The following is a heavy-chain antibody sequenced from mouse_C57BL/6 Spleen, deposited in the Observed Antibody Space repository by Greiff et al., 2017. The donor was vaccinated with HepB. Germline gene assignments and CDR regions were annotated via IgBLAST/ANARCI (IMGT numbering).Heavy chain of an antibody. CDR1: GFTFSSYT. V-gene: IGHV5-9*01. CDR3: ASPYGSSYSWYFDV. J-gene: IGHJ1*03. D-gene: IGHD1-1*01. CDR2: ISGGGGNT. Sequence: EVNVVESGGGLVKPGGSLKLSCAASGFTFSSYTMSWVRQTPEKRLEWVATISGGGGNTYYPDSVKGRFTISRDNAKNTLYLQMSSLRSEDTALYYCASPYGSSYSWYFDVWGTGTTVTVSS.